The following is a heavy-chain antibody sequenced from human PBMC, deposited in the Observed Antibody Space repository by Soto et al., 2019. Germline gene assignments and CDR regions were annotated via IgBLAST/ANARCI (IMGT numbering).Heavy chain of an antibody. V-gene: IGHV3-23*01. Sequence: EVQLLESGGGLVQPGGSLRLSCAASGFTFSSYAMSWVRQAPGKGLEWVSGISGSGSSTYYADSVKGRFTISRDNSKNTLNLEMNGVRAEDTAVYYCAVGLRGGDYWGQGTLVTVSS. D-gene: IGHD3-16*01. CDR2: ISGSGSST. CDR1: GFTFSSYA. J-gene: IGHJ4*02. CDR3: AVGLRGGDY.